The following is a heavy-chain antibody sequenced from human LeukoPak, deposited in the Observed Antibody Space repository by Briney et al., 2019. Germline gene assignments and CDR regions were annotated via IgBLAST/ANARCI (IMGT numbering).Heavy chain of an antibody. Sequence: ASVKVSCKASGYTFTSYGISWVRQAPGQGLEWMGWISAYNGNTNYAQKLQGRVTMTTDTSTSTAYMELRSLRSDDTAVYYCARDSERCSSTSCYRRPDYWGQGTLDTVSS. D-gene: IGHD2-2*01. V-gene: IGHV1-18*01. J-gene: IGHJ4*02. CDR1: GYTFTSYG. CDR3: ARDSERCSSTSCYRRPDY. CDR2: ISAYNGNT.